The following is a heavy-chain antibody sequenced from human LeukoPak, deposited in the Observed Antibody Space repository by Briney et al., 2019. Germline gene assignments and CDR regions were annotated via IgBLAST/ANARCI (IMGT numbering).Heavy chain of an antibody. D-gene: IGHD1-26*01. V-gene: IGHV1-8*02. J-gene: IGHJ3*02. CDR3: ARVHSGSYWGGRNGAFDI. CDR2: MNPNSGYT. Sequence: GASVKVSCKASGYTFTGYYMHWVRQATGQGPEWMGWMNPNSGYTGYAQKFQGRVTMTRNTSINTAFMELSSLRSEDTAVYYCARVHSGSYWGGRNGAFDIWGQGTMVTVSS. CDR1: GYTFTGYY.